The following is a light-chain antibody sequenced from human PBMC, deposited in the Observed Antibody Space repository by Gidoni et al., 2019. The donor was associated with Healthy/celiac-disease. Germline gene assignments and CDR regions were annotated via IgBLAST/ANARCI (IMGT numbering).Light chain of an antibody. CDR2: DDS. V-gene: IGLV3-21*03. Sequence: YVLPQPPQVSVPPDTTARITCGGNNIGSKSVHWYQQKPGQAPVLVVYDDSDRPSGIPERFSGSNSGNTATLTISRVEAGDEADYYCQVWDSSSDHPVVFGGGTKLTVL. J-gene: IGLJ2*01. CDR1: NIGSKS. CDR3: QVWDSSSDHPVV.